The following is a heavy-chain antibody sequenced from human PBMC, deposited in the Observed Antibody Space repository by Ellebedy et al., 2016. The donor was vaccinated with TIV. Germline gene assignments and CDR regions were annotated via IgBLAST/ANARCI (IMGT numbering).Heavy chain of an antibody. V-gene: IGHV1-2*02. CDR2: INPNSGGT. J-gene: IGHJ4*02. Sequence: ASVKVSCKASGYTFTGYYMHWVRQAPGQGLEWMGWINPNSGGTNYAQKFQGRVTMTRDTSVSTAYMELSRLRSDDTAVYYCARGLAVAGTSHYWGQGTLVTVSS. CDR3: ARGLAVAGTSHY. D-gene: IGHD6-19*01. CDR1: GYTFTGYY.